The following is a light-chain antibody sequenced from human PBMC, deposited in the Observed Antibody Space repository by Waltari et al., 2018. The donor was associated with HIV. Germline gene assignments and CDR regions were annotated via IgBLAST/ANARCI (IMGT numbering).Light chain of an antibody. Sequence: QSALTQPPSASGSPGQSVTISCTGTRSDLINYNYVSRYQQYPGKAPKLIIFEVTKRPSGVPDRFSGSKSGDTASLTVSGLQAEDEADYYCSSYAGSDNPYVFGSGTKVTVL. CDR1: RSDLINYNY. CDR2: EVT. J-gene: IGLJ1*01. V-gene: IGLV2-8*01. CDR3: SSYAGSDNPYV.